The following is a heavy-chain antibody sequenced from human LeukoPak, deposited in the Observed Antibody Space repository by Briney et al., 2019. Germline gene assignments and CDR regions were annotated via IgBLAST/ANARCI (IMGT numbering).Heavy chain of an antibody. V-gene: IGHV4-59*01. Sequence: SETLSLTCTVSDGSITSYYWNWIRQPPGKGREWIGNIYNSGSTDYNPSLKSRVTISVNTSKKQISLKLSSVTAADTAVYYCARDKGPYWYFDLWGRGTLVTVSS. CDR3: ARDKGPYWYFDL. CDR1: DGSITSYY. J-gene: IGHJ2*01. CDR2: IYNSGST.